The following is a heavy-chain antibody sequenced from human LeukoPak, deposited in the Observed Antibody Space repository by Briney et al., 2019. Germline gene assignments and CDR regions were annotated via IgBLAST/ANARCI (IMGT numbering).Heavy chain of an antibody. V-gene: IGHV4-38-2*02. CDR3: ATLVSTRYYFDY. CDR1: DYSISSGYGYY. CDR2: IYHSGIT. J-gene: IGHJ4*02. Sequence: SETLSLTCTVSDYSISSGYGYYWGWIRQPPGKGLEWIGNIYHSGITYYNHFNSSLKSRVTISIDTSKNQFSLRPTSVTAADTAVYFCATLVSTRYYFDYWGQGTLVTVSS. D-gene: IGHD5/OR15-5a*01.